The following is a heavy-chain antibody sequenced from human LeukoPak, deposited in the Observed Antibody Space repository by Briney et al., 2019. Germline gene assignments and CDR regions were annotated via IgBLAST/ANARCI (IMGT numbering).Heavy chain of an antibody. CDR1: EFSVGSNY. D-gene: IGHD3-10*01. CDR2: IYSGGST. J-gene: IGHJ4*02. CDR3: AKDSSTYYYGSGSYGGSVDY. V-gene: IGHV3-66*01. Sequence: GGSLRLSCAASEFSVGSNYMTWVRQAPGKGLEWVSLIYSGGSTYYADSVKGRFTISRDNSKNTLYLQMNSLRAEDTAVYHCAKDSSTYYYGSGSYGGSVDYWGQGTLVTVSS.